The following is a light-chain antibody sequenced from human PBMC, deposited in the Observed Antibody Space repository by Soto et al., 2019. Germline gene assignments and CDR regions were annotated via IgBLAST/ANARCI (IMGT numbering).Light chain of an antibody. CDR2: GNS. CDR1: TSNIGAGYD. V-gene: IGLV1-40*01. CDR3: QSYDVSLSAFYV. Sequence: QSVLTQPPSVSGAPGQRVTISCTGTTSNIGAGYDVHWYQQIPGTAPKLLIYGNSNRPSGVPDRFSGSKSVASASLAITGLQAADEAEYFCQSYDVSLSAFYVFXSGTKVTVL. J-gene: IGLJ1*01.